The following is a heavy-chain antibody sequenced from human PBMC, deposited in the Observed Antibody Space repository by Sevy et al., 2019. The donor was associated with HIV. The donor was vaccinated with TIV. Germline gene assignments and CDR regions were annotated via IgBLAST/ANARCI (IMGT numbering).Heavy chain of an antibody. J-gene: IGHJ4*02. CDR2: ISSSSSYI. V-gene: IGHV3-21*01. CDR3: ARAGQYKEVAGPGAY. D-gene: IGHD6-19*01. Sequence: GGSLRLSCAASGFTFSSYSMNWVRQAPGKGLEWVSSISSSSSYIYYEDSVKGRFSISRDNAKNSLYLQMNSLRAEDTAVYYCARAGQYKEVAGPGAYWGPGTLVTVSS. CDR1: GFTFSSYS.